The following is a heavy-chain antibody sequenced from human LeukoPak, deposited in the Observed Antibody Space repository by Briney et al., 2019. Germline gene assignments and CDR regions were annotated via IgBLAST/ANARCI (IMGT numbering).Heavy chain of an antibody. D-gene: IGHD5-18*01. CDR3: AKDKLALGTAMVRRYFDY. Sequence: PGGSLRLSCAASGFTFSSYSMNWVRQAPGKGLEWVSSISSSSSYIYYADSVKGRFTISRDNSKNTLYLQMNSLRAEDTAVYYCAKDKLALGTAMVRRYFDYWGQGTLVTVSS. CDR1: GFTFSSYS. CDR2: ISSSSSYI. V-gene: IGHV3-21*04. J-gene: IGHJ4*02.